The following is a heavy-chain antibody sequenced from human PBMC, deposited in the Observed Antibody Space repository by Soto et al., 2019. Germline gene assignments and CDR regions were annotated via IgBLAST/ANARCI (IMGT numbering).Heavy chain of an antibody. CDR2: IIPIFGTA. V-gene: IGHV1-69*01. CDR3: ASHRSSGMITFGGVTPTEDYFDY. D-gene: IGHD3-16*01. J-gene: IGHJ4*02. Sequence: QVQLVQSGAEVKKPGSSVKVSCKASGGTFSSYAISWVRQAPGQGLEWMGGIIPIFGTANYAQKFQGRVTITADESTSTAYMGLSSLRSEDTAVYYCASHRSSGMITFGGVTPTEDYFDYWGQGTLVTVSS. CDR1: GGTFSSYA.